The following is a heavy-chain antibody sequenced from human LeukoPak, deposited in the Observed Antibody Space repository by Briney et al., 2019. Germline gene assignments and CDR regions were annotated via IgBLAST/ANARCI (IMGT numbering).Heavy chain of an antibody. D-gene: IGHD3-9*01. J-gene: IGHJ4*02. CDR3: ARAMNGYFDLGF. CDR2: ISYDGSNK. V-gene: IGHV3-30-3*01. CDR1: GFTFSSYA. Sequence: GGSLRLSCAASGFTFSSYAMHWVRQAPGKGLEWVAVISYDGSNKYYADSVKGRFTISRDNSKNTLYLQMNSLRVEDTAVYYCARAMNGYFDLGFWGQGTLVTVSS.